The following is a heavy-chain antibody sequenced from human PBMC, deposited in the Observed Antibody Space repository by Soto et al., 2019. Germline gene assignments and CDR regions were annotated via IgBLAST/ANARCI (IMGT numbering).Heavy chain of an antibody. CDR1: GFTFSNFA. CDR2: ITSSSDRI. V-gene: IGHV3-23*01. Sequence: GGSLRLSCAASGFTFSNFAMSWVRQAPGKGLEWVSSITSSSDRIYYAASVKGRFTISRDNSKNTVFLQMNSLRAEDTAVYYCAEGGFYDGFDYWGQGTLVTVSS. CDR3: AEGGFYDGFDY. J-gene: IGHJ4*02. D-gene: IGHD5-12*01.